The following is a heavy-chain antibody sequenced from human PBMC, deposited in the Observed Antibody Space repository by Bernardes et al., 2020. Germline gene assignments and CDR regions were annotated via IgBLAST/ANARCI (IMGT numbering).Heavy chain of an antibody. CDR1: GFTISRYW. J-gene: IGHJ3*02. D-gene: IGHD6-6*01. V-gene: IGHV3-74*01. Sequence: GGSLSPSSAASGFTISRYWMHLVRPAPGKGLVWVSRINSDGSSTSYADSVKGRFTISRDNAKNTLYLQMNSLRAEDTAVYYCARVFGIAARDAFDIWGQGTMVTVSS. CDR3: ARVFGIAARDAFDI. CDR2: INSDGSST.